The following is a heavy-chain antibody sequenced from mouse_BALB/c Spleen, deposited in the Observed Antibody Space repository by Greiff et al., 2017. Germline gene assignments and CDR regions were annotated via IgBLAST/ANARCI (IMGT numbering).Heavy chain of an antibody. D-gene: IGHD2-2*01. CDR2: ISYSGST. J-gene: IGHJ2*01. Sequence: EVQLQQSGPGLVKPSQSLSLTCTVTGYSITSDYAWNWIRQFPGNKLEWMGYISYSGSTSYNPSLKSRISITRDTSKNQFFLQLNSVTTEDTATYYCAREGYPGYFDYWGQGTTLTVSS. V-gene: IGHV3-2*02. CDR3: AREGYPGYFDY. CDR1: GYSITSDYA.